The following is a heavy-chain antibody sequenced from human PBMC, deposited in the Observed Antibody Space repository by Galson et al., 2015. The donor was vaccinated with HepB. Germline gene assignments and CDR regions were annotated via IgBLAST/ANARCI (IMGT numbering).Heavy chain of an antibody. CDR3: ARALRLDYDFWSGYYKPKVEYYYYGMDV. V-gene: IGHV3-30-3*01. J-gene: IGHJ6*02. CDR2: ISYDGSNK. Sequence: SLRLSCAASGFTFSSYAMHWVRQAPGKGLEWVAVISYDGSNKYYADSVKGRFTISRDNSKNTLYLQMNSLRAEDTAVYYCARALRLDYDFWSGYYKPKVEYYYYGMDVWGQGTTVTVSS. D-gene: IGHD3-3*01. CDR1: GFTFSSYA.